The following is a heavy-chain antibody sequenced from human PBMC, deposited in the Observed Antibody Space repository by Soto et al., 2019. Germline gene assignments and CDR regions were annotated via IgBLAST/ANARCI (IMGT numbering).Heavy chain of an antibody. D-gene: IGHD4-17*01. Sequence: QVQLQESGPGLVKPSGTLSLTCAVSGGSISSSNWWSWARQPPGKGLEWIGEIYHSGSTNYNPSLKSRVTISVAKSKNQFSLKLSSVTAADTAVYYCARPATNHYGDWGGSWFDPWGQGTLVTVSS. V-gene: IGHV4-4*02. CDR1: GGSISSSNW. CDR3: ARPATNHYGDWGGSWFDP. CDR2: IYHSGST. J-gene: IGHJ5*02.